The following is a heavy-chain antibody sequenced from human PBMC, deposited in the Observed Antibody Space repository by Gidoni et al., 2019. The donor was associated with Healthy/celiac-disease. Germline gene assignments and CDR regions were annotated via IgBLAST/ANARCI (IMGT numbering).Heavy chain of an antibody. CDR2: IYYSGST. J-gene: IGHJ5*02. Sequence: QVQLQESGPGLVKPSQTLSLTCTVSGGSISSGGYYWSWIRQHPGKGLEWIGYIYYSGSTYYNPSLKSRVTISVDTSKNQFSLKLSSVTAADTAVYYCARDGRAATFHGSGSSIGRNYWFDPWGQGTLVTVSS. CDR1: GGSISSGGYY. V-gene: IGHV4-31*03. CDR3: ARDGRAATFHGSGSSIGRNYWFDP. D-gene: IGHD3-10*01.